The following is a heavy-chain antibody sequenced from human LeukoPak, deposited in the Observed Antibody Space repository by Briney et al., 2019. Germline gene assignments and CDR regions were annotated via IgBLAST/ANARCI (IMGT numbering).Heavy chain of an antibody. CDR1: GFTFSSYA. CDR2: ISYDGSNK. V-gene: IGHV3-30*04. D-gene: IGHD6-13*01. J-gene: IGHJ4*02. Sequence: GGSLRLSCAASGFTFSSYAMHWVRQAPGKGLEWVAVISYDGSNKYYADSVKGRFTISRDNSKNTLYLQMNSLRAEDTAVYYCAKTRPLDSSSWSHGDYWGQGTLVTVSS. CDR3: AKTRPLDSSSWSHGDY.